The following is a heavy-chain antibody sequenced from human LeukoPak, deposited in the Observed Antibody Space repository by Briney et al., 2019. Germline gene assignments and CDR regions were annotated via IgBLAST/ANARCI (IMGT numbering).Heavy chain of an antibody. CDR3: AKDSRTTVLWVLFDY. CDR1: GFTFNDYG. J-gene: IGHJ4*02. CDR2: ISGSGGST. Sequence: PGGSLRLSCAASGFTFNDYGMSWVRQAPGRGLEWVSGISGSGGSTYYADSVKGRFTISRDNPKNTLYLQMNSLRAEDTAVYYCAKDSRTTVLWVLFDYWGQGTLVTVSS. V-gene: IGHV3-23*01. D-gene: IGHD4-17*01.